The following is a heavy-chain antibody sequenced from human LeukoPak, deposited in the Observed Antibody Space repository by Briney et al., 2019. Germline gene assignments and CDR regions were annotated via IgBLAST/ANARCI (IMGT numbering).Heavy chain of an antibody. D-gene: IGHD5-12*01. J-gene: IGHJ4*02. V-gene: IGHV3-23*01. CDR2: ISASAGTT. Sequence: PGGSLRLSCAASGFTFSGYAMSWVRQAPGKGLEWVSSISASAGTTYYADSVKGRFTISRDNSKNTLDLQMNSLRAEDTAVYYRAKDPASYEYYFDYWGQGTLVTVSS. CDR1: GFTFSGYA. CDR3: AKDPASYEYYFDY.